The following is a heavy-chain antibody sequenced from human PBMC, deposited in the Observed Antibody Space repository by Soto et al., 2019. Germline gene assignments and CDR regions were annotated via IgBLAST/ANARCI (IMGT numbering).Heavy chain of an antibody. D-gene: IGHD5-12*01. CDR3: AKDEMRYSGYDGYFQH. CDR1: GFTFNTSW. J-gene: IGHJ1*01. CDR2: LSDNGGST. V-gene: IGHV3-23*01. Sequence: PGGSLRLSCAASGFTFNTSWMHWVRQAPGKGLEWVSGLSDNGGSTYYADSVKGRFTISRDNSMNTLYLQMNSLRAEDTAVYYCAKDEMRYSGYDGYFQHWGQGTLVTVSS.